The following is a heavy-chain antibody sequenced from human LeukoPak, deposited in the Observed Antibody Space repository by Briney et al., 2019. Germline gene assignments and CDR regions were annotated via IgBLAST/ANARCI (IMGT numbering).Heavy chain of an antibody. J-gene: IGHJ5*02. Sequence: SETLSLTCTVSGGSISSYSWSWIRQPAGKGLEWIARIYTSGSTNYNPSHKSRVTMSVDTSKNQFSLKLSSVTAADTAVYYCARERRIVVVPAAMYSSWFDPWGQGTLVTVSS. CDR1: GGSISSYS. CDR2: IYTSGST. V-gene: IGHV4-4*07. D-gene: IGHD2-2*01. CDR3: ARERRIVVVPAAMYSSWFDP.